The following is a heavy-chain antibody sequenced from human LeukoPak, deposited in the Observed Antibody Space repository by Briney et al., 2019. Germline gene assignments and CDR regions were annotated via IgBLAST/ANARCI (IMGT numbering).Heavy chain of an antibody. V-gene: IGHV3-72*01. J-gene: IGHJ4*02. CDR3: ASIRGTFGY. CDR1: GFTFSVHF. CDR2: TRNKANSYIT. Sequence: GGSLRLSCAASGFTFSVHFLDWVRQAPGKGLEWVGRTRNKANSYITEYAASVKGRFTISRDDSKNSLYLQMSSLKTDDTAMYYCASIRGTFGYWGQGTLVTVSS. D-gene: IGHD1-26*01.